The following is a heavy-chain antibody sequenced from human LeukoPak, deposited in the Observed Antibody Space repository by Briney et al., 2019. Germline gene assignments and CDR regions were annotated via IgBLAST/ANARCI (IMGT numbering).Heavy chain of an antibody. CDR1: XXTFTTYD. CDR2: MNPNSGKT. CDR3: AREGFDY. V-gene: IGHV1-8*03. Sequence: ASVKXXXXXSXXTFTTYDXXWARQATGQGLEWIGWMNPNSGKTGYAQKFQGRVTITWDTSMRTAYMELSSLRSEDTAVYYCAREGFDYWGQGTLVTVSS. J-gene: IGHJ4*02.